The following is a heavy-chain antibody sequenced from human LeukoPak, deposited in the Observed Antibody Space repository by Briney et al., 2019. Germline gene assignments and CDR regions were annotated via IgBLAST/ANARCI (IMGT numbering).Heavy chain of an antibody. CDR3: ARFQAGRPVDS. D-gene: IGHD6-19*01. Sequence: GGFLRLSCAASGFTFTNYAMTWVRQAPGKGLEWVSTIGNGGSATFYADSVKGRFTISRDNSKNTLYLPMNSLRAEDTAAYYCARFQAGRPVDSWGQGTLVTVSS. CDR2: IGNGGSAT. V-gene: IGHV3-23*01. CDR1: GFTFTNYA. J-gene: IGHJ4*02.